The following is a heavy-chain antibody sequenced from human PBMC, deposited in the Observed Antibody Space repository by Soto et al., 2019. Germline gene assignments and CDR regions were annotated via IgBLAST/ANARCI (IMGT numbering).Heavy chain of an antibody. J-gene: IGHJ4*02. V-gene: IGHV4-59*01. CDR2: IYYSGST. CDR3: ARLTYYYDSSGYFDY. CDR1: GGSISSYY. Sequence: SETLSLTCTVSGGSISSYYWSWIRQPPGKGLERIGYIYYSGSTTYNPSLKSRVTISVDTSKNQFSLKLSSVTAADTAVYYCARLTYYYDSSGYFDYWGQGTLVTVSS. D-gene: IGHD3-22*01.